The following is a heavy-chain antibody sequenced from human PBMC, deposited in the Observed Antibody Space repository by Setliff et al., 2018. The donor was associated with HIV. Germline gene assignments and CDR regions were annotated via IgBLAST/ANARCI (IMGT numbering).Heavy chain of an antibody. Sequence: GGSLRLSCTASGFAFSDNWVHWVRQVPGKGLVWVSHISPDATIAGSGDSVKGRFTMSRDNAKNTAYLHMYRLTVDDTGVYYCATDYNRGAFWHLWGKGTQVTVSS. CDR3: ATDYNRGAFWHL. CDR2: ISPDATIA. CDR1: GFAFSDNW. J-gene: IGHJ4*02. D-gene: IGHD3-10*01. V-gene: IGHV3-74*01.